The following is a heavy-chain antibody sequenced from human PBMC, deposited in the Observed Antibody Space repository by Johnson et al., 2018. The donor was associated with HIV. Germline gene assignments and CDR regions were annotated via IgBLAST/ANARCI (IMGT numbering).Heavy chain of an antibody. CDR3: ARGYTWNDVSI. CDR2: ISWNSGSI. Sequence: EVQLVESGGGLVQPGRSLRLSCAASGFTFDDYAMHWVRQAPGKGLECVSGISWNSGSIGYADSVKGRFTISRDNAKNSLYLQMNSLRPEDTAVYYCARGYTWNDVSIWGQGTVVTVS. CDR1: GFTFDDYA. V-gene: IGHV3-9*01. D-gene: IGHD1-1*01. J-gene: IGHJ3*02.